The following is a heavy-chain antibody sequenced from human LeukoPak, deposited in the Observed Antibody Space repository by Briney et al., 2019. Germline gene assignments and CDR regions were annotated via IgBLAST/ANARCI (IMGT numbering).Heavy chain of an antibody. J-gene: IGHJ3*02. D-gene: IGHD3-16*02. Sequence: GGSPRLSRAASGFTFSSYGMSWVRQAPGKGLEWVSAISGSGGSTYYADSVKGRFTISRDNSKNTLYLQMNSLKTEDTAVYYCTTSGELRLGELSFDPSDDAFDIWGQGTMVTVSS. CDR1: GFTFSSYG. CDR2: ISGSGGST. V-gene: IGHV3-23*01. CDR3: TTSGELRLGELSFDPSDDAFDI.